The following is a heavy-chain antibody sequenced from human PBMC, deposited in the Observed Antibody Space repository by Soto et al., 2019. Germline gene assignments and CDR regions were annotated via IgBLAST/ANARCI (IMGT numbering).Heavy chain of an antibody. V-gene: IGHV3-30*18. CDR3: AKDRHYYGSGSYAYYFDY. J-gene: IGHJ4*02. D-gene: IGHD3-10*01. CDR1: GFTFSSYG. Sequence: GGSLRLSCAASGFTFSSYGMHWVRQAPGKGLEWVAVISYDGSNKYYADSVKGRFTISRDNSKNTLYLQMNSLRAEDTAVYYCAKDRHYYGSGSYAYYFDYWGQGTLVTVSS. CDR2: ISYDGSNK.